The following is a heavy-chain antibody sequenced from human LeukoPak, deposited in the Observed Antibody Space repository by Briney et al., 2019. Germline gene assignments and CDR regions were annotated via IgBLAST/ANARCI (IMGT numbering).Heavy chain of an antibody. CDR3: AKDIHNWGSDY. CDR2: INKDGSVT. CDR1: GFTFNDYF. V-gene: IGHV3-23*01. Sequence: GGSLRLSCAGSGFTFNDYFISWVRQAPGGGLEWVLGINKDGSVTHYAESVKGRFTISRDNSKNTLFLQISSLRAEDTAVYFCAKDIHNWGSDYWGQGTLVTVSS. J-gene: IGHJ4*02. D-gene: IGHD1-1*01.